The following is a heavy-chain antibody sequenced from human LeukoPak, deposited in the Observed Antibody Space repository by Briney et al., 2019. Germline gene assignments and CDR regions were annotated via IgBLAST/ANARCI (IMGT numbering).Heavy chain of an antibody. V-gene: IGHV1-8*01. CDR3: ARGGWFGDYYYYGMDV. Sequence: ASVKVSCKASGYTFTSYDINWVRQATGQGLKWMGWMNPNSGNTGYAQKFQGRVTMTRNTSISTAYMELSSLRSEDTAVYYCARGGWFGDYYYYGMDVWGQGTTVTVSS. CDR1: GYTFTSYD. D-gene: IGHD3-10*01. J-gene: IGHJ6*02. CDR2: MNPNSGNT.